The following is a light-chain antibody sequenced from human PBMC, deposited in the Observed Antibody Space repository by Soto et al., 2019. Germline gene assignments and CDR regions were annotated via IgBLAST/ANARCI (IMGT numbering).Light chain of an antibody. V-gene: IGLV1-40*01. CDR3: QSYDSSLSGFWV. J-gene: IGLJ3*02. CDR2: GNN. Sequence: QSVLTQPPSVSGAPGQRVTISCTGSRSNIGAAYDVQWYQQVPGTAPKLLIYGNNNRPSGVPDRFSGSKSDTSASLAITGLQAADEADYYCQSYDSSLSGFWVFGGGTQLTVL. CDR1: RSNIGAAYD.